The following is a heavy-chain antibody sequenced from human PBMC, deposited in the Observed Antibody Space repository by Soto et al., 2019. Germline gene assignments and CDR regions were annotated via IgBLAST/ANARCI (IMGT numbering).Heavy chain of an antibody. CDR2: IYYSGST. Sequence: SETLSLTCTVSGGSISSGDYYWSWIRQPPGKGLEWIGYIYYSGSTYYNPSLKSRVTISVDTSKNQFSLKLSSVTAADTAVYYCARENRGTVTSFDYWGQGTLVTVSS. CDR3: ARENRGTVTSFDY. CDR1: GGSISSGDYY. D-gene: IGHD4-17*01. V-gene: IGHV4-30-4*01. J-gene: IGHJ4*02.